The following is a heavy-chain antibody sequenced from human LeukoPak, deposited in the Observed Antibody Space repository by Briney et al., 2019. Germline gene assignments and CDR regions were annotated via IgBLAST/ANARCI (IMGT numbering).Heavy chain of an antibody. CDR3: ARVSWFDELPNY. Sequence: ASVKVSCKASGYTFTGYYMHWVRQAPGQGLEWMGWINPNSGGTNYAQKFQGRVTMTRDTSISTAYMEVSRLRSDDTAVYYCARVSWFDELPNYWGQGTLVTVSS. D-gene: IGHD3-10*01. V-gene: IGHV1-2*02. J-gene: IGHJ4*02. CDR1: GYTFTGYY. CDR2: INPNSGGT.